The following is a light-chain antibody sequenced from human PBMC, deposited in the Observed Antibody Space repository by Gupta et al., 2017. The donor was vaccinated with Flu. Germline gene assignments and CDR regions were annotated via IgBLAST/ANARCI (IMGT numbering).Light chain of an antibody. Sequence: QKVTISCSGSSSNIGSNYVSWYQHVPGTAPKLLSYDNYKRPSGIPDRFSGSQSGTSASLGISGLQTGDEADYYCGTWDSSLSAVFGGGTKLTVL. CDR2: DNY. V-gene: IGLV1-51*01. J-gene: IGLJ2*01. CDR3: GTWDSSLSAV. CDR1: SSNIGSNY.